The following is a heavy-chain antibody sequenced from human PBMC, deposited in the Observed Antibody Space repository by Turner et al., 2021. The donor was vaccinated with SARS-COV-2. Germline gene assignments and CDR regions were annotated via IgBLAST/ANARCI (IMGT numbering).Heavy chain of an antibody. Sequence: QVQLVESGGGVVQPGRSLRLSCAASGFTFRSYAMHWVRQSPGKGLEWVAVILYDGSNKYYADSVKGRFTISRDNSKNTLYLQMNSLRAEDTAVYFCARGEYYYGSSGYYNPNWFDPWGQGTLVTVSS. V-gene: IGHV3-30*04. CDR3: ARGEYYYGSSGYYNPNWFDP. CDR2: ILYDGSNK. D-gene: IGHD3-22*01. CDR1: GFTFRSYA. J-gene: IGHJ5*02.